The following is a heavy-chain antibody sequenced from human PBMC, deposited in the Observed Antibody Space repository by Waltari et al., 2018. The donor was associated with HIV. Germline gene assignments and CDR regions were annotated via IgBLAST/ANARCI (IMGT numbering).Heavy chain of an antibody. V-gene: IGHV3-23*01. CDR1: GFTFSSYA. Sequence: EVQLLESGGGWVQHGGSLRLSCAACGFTFSSYAMIWVRQAPGKGLGWVSTFSSSGGVTYYADSVKGRFTISRDNSKNTLYMQMNSLRAEDTAVYYCAKVYGGKGFDYWGQGTLVTVSS. CDR2: FSSSGGVT. D-gene: IGHD4-17*01. J-gene: IGHJ4*02. CDR3: AKVYGGKGFDY.